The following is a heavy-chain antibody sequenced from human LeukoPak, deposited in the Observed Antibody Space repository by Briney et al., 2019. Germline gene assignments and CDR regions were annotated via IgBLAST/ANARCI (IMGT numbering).Heavy chain of an antibody. CDR1: GFTVSSNY. V-gene: IGHV3-33*08. CDR3: ARGLIGTTHFDY. D-gene: IGHD1-7*01. CDR2: IWFDGSNK. Sequence: GGSLRLSCAASGFTVSSNYMSWVRQAPGKGLEWVAVIWFDGSNKYYADSVKGRFTISRDNSKNTLFLQMNSLRAEDTAVYYCARGLIGTTHFDYGGQGTLVTVSS. J-gene: IGHJ4*02.